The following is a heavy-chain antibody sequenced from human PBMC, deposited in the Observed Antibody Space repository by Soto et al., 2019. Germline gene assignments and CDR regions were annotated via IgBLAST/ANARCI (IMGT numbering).Heavy chain of an antibody. D-gene: IGHD2-15*01. CDR2: IFYSGST. Sequence: PSETLSLTCTVSGVSINTNNYYWGWVRQPPGKGLEWIGNIFYSGSTFYNPSLRSRLTISVDTSKNQFSLRLNSVTAADAAVYYCAGFVVPASRNTGFDYWGRGTLVTVSS. J-gene: IGHJ4*02. CDR1: GVSINTNNYY. V-gene: IGHV4-39*01. CDR3: AGFVVPASRNTGFDY.